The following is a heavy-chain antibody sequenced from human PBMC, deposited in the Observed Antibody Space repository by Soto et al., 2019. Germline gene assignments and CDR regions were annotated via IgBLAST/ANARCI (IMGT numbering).Heavy chain of an antibody. CDR1: GGTFSSYS. CDR2: IIPIFGTA. D-gene: IGHD3-3*01. Sequence: SVKVSCKSSGGTFSSYSISWVRQAPGQGLECMGGIIPIFGTANYAQKFQGRVTITADESTSTAYMELSSLRSEDTAVYYCARVLIIDFWSGYYMGPYYYYGMDVWGQGTTVTVSS. J-gene: IGHJ6*02. V-gene: IGHV1-69*13. CDR3: ARVLIIDFWSGYYMGPYYYYGMDV.